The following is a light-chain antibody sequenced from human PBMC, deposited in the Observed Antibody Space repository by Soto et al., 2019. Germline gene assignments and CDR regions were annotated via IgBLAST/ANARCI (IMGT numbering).Light chain of an antibody. J-gene: IGKJ5*01. V-gene: IGKV3-20*01. Sequence: EIVLTQSPGTLSLSPGERATLSCRASQSVSSSYLAWYQQKPGQAPMLLIYGASSRATGIPDRFSGSGSGTDFTLTISRLEPEDFAVYYCQQYGSSRITFGQGPRLEIK. CDR1: QSVSSSY. CDR3: QQYGSSRIT. CDR2: GAS.